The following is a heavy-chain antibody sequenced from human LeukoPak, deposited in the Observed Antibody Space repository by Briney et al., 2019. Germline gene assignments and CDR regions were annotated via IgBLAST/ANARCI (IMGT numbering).Heavy chain of an antibody. D-gene: IGHD3-16*01. CDR3: ARGGVLKSVDY. CDR1: GFTFSNFW. Sequence: GGSLRLSCAASGFTFSNFWMHWVRQAPGKGLEWVANIKQDGSEKYYVDSVKGRFTISRDNAKNSLYLQMNSLRAEDTAVYYCARGGVLKSVDYWGQGTLVAVSS. CDR2: IKQDGSEK. J-gene: IGHJ4*02. V-gene: IGHV3-7*01.